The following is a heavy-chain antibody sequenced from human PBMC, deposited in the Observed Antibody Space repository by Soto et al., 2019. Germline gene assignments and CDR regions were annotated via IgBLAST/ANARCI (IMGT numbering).Heavy chain of an antibody. CDR2: VSDSGTTK. CDR3: AAAFLYRLH. D-gene: IGHD2-2*02. CDR1: GFTFSDYY. V-gene: IGHV3-11*01. Sequence: QVQLVESGGGLVKPGGSLRLSCEASGFTFSDYYMSGIRQAPGKGLEWISYVSDSGTTKYYADSVKGRFTISRDNAKNPVFLQMVSLRADDAAVYYCAAAFLYRLHGGQGALFTVSS. J-gene: IGHJ4*02.